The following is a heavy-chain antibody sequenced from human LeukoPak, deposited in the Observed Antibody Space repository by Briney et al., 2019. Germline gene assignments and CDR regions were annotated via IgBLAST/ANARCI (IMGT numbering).Heavy chain of an antibody. V-gene: IGHV3-23*01. CDR1: GFTFSSYG. J-gene: IGHJ6*03. CDR2: ISSTVGAT. CDR3: AKNGDRGAYCTGGTCYPYFYYYMDV. Sequence: GGTLRLSCAASGFTFSSYGMSWGREAPGKGLEWVSSISSTVGATYSADSVKGRFNISRDNSKNTLYLQMNSQRAEDTAIYYCAKNGDRGAYCTGGTCYPYFYYYMDVWGKGTTVTI. D-gene: IGHD2-15*01.